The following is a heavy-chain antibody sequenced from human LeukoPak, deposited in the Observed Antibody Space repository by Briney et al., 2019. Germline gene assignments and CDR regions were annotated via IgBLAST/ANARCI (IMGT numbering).Heavy chain of an antibody. J-gene: IGHJ4*02. Sequence: SETLSLTCTDSGGSISSSGYYWGWIRQPPGKGLEWIGSIYSSGSTYYHPSLKSRVTISVDTSKNQFSLMLSSVTAADTAVYYCARAAQQLGHFDYWGQGTLVTVSS. CDR2: IYSSGST. CDR3: ARAAQQLGHFDY. D-gene: IGHD6-13*01. CDR1: GGSISSSGYY. V-gene: IGHV4-39*07.